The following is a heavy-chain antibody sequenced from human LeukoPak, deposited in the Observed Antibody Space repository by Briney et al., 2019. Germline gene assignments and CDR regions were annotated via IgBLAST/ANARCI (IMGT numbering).Heavy chain of an antibody. CDR3: AKGDYAAIDI. Sequence: PGGSLRLSCAVSGVSFDDYGMCWVRHGPRKGMGWVSGIYWNGGSTGYADPVKGRFSTSRDNTTNSLYLQMDSLRAAATALYYFAKGDYAAIDIWGQGTMVTVSS. J-gene: IGHJ3*02. V-gene: IGHV3-20*04. CDR1: GVSFDDYG. D-gene: IGHD4-17*01. CDR2: IYWNGGST.